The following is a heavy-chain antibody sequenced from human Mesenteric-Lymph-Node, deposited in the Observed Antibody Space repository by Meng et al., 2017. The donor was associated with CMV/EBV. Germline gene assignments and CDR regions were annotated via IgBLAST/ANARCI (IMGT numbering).Heavy chain of an antibody. Sequence: SCKASVYNFTSYYMHWVRQAPGQGLEWMGIINPSGGSTSYAQKFQGRVTMTRDTSTSTVYMELSSLRSEDTAVYYCARVRIAGTHDYWGQGTLVTVSS. CDR2: INPSGGST. D-gene: IGHD6-13*01. CDR1: VYNFTSYY. CDR3: ARVRIAGTHDY. V-gene: IGHV1-46*01. J-gene: IGHJ4*02.